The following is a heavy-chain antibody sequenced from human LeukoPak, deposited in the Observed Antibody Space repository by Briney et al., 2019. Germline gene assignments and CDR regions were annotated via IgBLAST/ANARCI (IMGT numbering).Heavy chain of an antibody. CDR3: AREVIVGATKGEYYFDY. J-gene: IGHJ4*02. CDR2: INPSGGST. Sequence: ASVKVSCKASGYTFTSYYMHWVRQAPGQGLEWMGIINPSGGSTSYAQKFQGRVTITADESTSTAYMELSSLRSEDTAVYYCAREVIVGATKGEYYFDYWGQGTLVTVSS. D-gene: IGHD1-26*01. CDR1: GYTFTSYY. V-gene: IGHV1-46*01.